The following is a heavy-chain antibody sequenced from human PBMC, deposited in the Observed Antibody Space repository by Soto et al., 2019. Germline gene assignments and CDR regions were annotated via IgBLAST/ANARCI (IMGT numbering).Heavy chain of an antibody. D-gene: IGHD6-19*01. CDR1: GGTFSTNA. CDR2: ITPLFGTA. Sequence: QVQLVQSGAEVKKPGSSVKVSCKASGGTFSTNAISWVRQAPGQGLEWMGGITPLFGTANYAQKLQGRVTITAVESTTTAYMELSSLRSEDTAVYYCAQTLGLAVAGPGRFDLWGRGTLITVSS. V-gene: IGHV1-69*12. J-gene: IGHJ2*01. CDR3: AQTLGLAVAGPGRFDL.